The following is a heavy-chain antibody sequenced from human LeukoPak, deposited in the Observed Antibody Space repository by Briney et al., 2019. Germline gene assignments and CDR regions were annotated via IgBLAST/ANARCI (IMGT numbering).Heavy chain of an antibody. J-gene: IGHJ4*02. V-gene: IGHV2-5*02. Sequence: SGPTLVNPTQTLTLTCTFSGFSLSTSGVGVGWIRQPPGKALEWLALIYWDGDKRYSPSLKSRLTITKDTSKNQVVLTMTNMDPVDTATYYCVSTGTPLPFDYWGQGTLVTVSS. CDR2: IYWDGDK. D-gene: IGHD1-1*01. CDR3: VSTGTPLPFDY. CDR1: GFSLSTSGVG.